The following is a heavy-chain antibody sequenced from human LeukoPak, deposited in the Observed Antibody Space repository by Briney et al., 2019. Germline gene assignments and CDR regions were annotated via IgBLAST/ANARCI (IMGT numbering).Heavy chain of an antibody. D-gene: IGHD1-26*01. J-gene: IGHJ3*01. V-gene: IGHV3-23*01. CDR3: AKAFRIVGIGNPDDAFDV. CDR1: RFTFNKYA. Sequence: PGGSLRLSCAASRFTFNKYAMNWVRQPPGKGLEWVSSIAGTGGSTYYADSVKGRFTLSRDNSENTLYLQLNSLRAEDSGIYYCAKAFRIVGIGNPDDAFDVWGQGTVVTVS. CDR2: IAGTGGST.